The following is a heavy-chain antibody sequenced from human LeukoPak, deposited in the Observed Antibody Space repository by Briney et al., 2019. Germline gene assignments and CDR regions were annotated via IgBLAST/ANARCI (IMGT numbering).Heavy chain of an antibody. V-gene: IGHV4-59*08. J-gene: IGHJ4*02. CDR3: ARHKGGSYTDFDY. Sequence: SETLSLTCTVSGGSISSYYWSWIRQPPGKGLVWIGYIFYSGRTNYNPSLKSRVTISVDTSKNQFSLKLSSVTAADTAVYYCARHKGGSYTDFDYWGQGTLVTVSS. CDR1: GGSISSYY. CDR2: IFYSGRT. D-gene: IGHD1-26*01.